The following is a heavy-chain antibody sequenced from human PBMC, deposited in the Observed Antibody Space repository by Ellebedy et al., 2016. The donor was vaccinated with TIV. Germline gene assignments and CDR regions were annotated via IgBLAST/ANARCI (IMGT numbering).Heavy chain of an antibody. CDR3: AREEATGSGWSDIDY. CDR1: GFIFNNSW. CDR2: INGDGGVK. J-gene: IGHJ4*02. V-gene: IGHV3-7*01. Sequence: GESLKISRAASGFIFNNSWMSWVRQAPGKGLEWVANINGDGGVKFYVHSVKGRFTISRDNAKNSLYLQMNSLRAEDTAVYYCAREEATGSGWSDIDYWGQGTLVSVSS. D-gene: IGHD6-19*01.